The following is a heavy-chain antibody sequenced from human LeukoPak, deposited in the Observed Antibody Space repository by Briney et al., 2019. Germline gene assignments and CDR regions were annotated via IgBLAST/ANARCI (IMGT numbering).Heavy chain of an antibody. J-gene: IGHJ6*04. CDR1: EFSVGSNY. V-gene: IGHV3-66*01. D-gene: IGHD3-10*02. CDR2: IYSGGST. Sequence: GGSLRLSCAASEFSVGSNYMTWVRQAPGKGPEWVSLIYSGGSTYYADSVKGRFTISRDNAKNSLYLQMNSLRAEDTAVYYCAELGITMIGGVWGKGTTVTISS. CDR3: AELGITMIGGV.